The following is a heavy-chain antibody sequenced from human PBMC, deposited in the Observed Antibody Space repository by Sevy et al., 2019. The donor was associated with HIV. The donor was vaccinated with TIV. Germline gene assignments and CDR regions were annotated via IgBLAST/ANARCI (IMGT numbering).Heavy chain of an antibody. D-gene: IGHD3-9*01. V-gene: IGHV3-23*01. CDR3: ASTYYDILTGYYPPGMDV. J-gene: IGHJ6*02. Sequence: GGSLRLSCAASGFTFSSYAMSWVRQAPGKGLEWVSAISGSGGSTYYADSVKGRFTISRDNSKNTLYLQTNRLRAEDTAVYSCASTYYDILTGYYPPGMDVWGQGTTVTVSS. CDR1: GFTFSSYA. CDR2: ISGSGGST.